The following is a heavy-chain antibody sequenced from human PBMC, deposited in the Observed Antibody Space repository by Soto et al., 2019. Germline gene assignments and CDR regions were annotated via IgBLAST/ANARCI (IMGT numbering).Heavy chain of an antibody. CDR2: INDSGST. V-gene: IGHV4-34*01. CDR1: GGSFSGYY. D-gene: IGHD2-15*01. J-gene: IGHJ4*02. CDR3: ARGGARPYCSGGSCYGGYFDY. Sequence: QVQLQQWGAGLLKPSETLSLTCAVYGGSFSGYYWSWIRQPPGKGLDCVGEINDSGSTNYNPSLKSRVTISVDTSKNQFSLKLSSVTGADTAVYYCARGGARPYCSGGSCYGGYFDYWGQGTLVTVSS.